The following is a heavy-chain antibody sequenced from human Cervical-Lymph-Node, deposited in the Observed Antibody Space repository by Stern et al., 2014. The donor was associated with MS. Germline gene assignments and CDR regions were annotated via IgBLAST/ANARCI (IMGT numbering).Heavy chain of an antibody. CDR3: ARDLGVGPSVS. D-gene: IGHD5/OR15-5a*01. CDR1: GGTFNTSA. Sequence: QVQLVQSGAEVKKPASSVKVSCKASGGTFNTSAISWVRQAPGQGLEWLGGLIPILGSTSYAQKCQGRVTFTADKSTSTAYMALSGLRYEDTAVYYCARDLGVGPSVSWGQGTVVTVSS. V-gene: IGHV1-69*06. J-gene: IGHJ5*02. CDR2: LIPILGST.